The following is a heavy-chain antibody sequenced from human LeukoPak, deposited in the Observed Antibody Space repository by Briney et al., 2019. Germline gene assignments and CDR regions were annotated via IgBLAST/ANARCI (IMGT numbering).Heavy chain of an antibody. D-gene: IGHD6-19*01. J-gene: IGHJ4*02. CDR1: GFTFDDYG. Sequence: PGGSLRLSCAASGFTFDDYGMSWVRQAPGKGLEWVSGINWNGGSTGYADSVKGRFTISRDNAKNSLYLQMNSLRAEDTALYYCARDRQYSSGWSYFDYWGQGTLVTVSS. V-gene: IGHV3-20*04. CDR3: ARDRQYSSGWSYFDY. CDR2: INWNGGST.